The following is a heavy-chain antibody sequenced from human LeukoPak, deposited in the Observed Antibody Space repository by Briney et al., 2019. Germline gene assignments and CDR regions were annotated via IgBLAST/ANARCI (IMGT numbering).Heavy chain of an antibody. CDR1: GFTFSSYA. D-gene: IGHD3-22*01. J-gene: IGHJ4*02. Sequence: GGSLRLSCAASGFTFSSYAMSWVRQAPGKGLEWFSAISGSGGNTCYADSVKGRFTISRDNSKNTLYLHMNSLRAEDTAVYYCAKEGRYYDTSGFYGDWGQGTLVTVSS. V-gene: IGHV3-23*01. CDR2: ISGSGGNT. CDR3: AKEGRYYDTSGFYGD.